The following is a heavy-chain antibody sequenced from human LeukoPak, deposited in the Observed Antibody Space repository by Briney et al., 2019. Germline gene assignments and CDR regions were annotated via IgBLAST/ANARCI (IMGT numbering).Heavy chain of an antibody. CDR3: ARHMYSGAWYYFDY. CDR2: IYYTGRT. Sequence: SETLSLTCTVSGGSITSSGHSWGWIRQPPGKGLEWTGTIYYTGRTYYNPSLQSRITISVDTSRNQFSLKLSSVTAADTAVYYCARHMYSGAWYYFDYWGQGALVTVSS. CDR1: GGSITSSGHS. V-gene: IGHV4-39*01. J-gene: IGHJ4*02. D-gene: IGHD6-19*01.